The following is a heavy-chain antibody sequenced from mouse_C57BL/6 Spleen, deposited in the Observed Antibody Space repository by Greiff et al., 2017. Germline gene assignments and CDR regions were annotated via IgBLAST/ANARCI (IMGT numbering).Heavy chain of an antibody. J-gene: IGHJ4*01. D-gene: IGHD1-1*01. CDR3: ARRLITTVVDYAMDY. CDR2: IDPSDSYT. CDR1: GYTFTSYW. V-gene: IGHV1-50*01. Sequence: QVQLQQPGAELVKPGASVKLSCKASGYTFTSYWMQWVKQRPGQGLEWIGEIDPSDSYTNYNQKFKGKATLTVDTSSSTAYMQLSSLTSEDSAVYYCARRLITTVVDYAMDYWGQGTSVTVSS.